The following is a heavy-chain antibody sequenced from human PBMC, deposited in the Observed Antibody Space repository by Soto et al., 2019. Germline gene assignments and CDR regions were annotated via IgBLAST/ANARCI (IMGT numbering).Heavy chain of an antibody. V-gene: IGHV4-31*03. CDR1: GGSISSGDYY. Sequence: PSETLSLTCTVSGGSISSGDYYWSWIRQHPGKGLEWIGYIYYSGSTYYNPSLKSRVTISVDTPKNQFSLKLSSVTAADTAVYYCARDLWGYCGTDCYPLDVWGQGTTVTVSS. J-gene: IGHJ6*02. CDR2: IYYSGST. CDR3: ARDLWGYCGTDCYPLDV. D-gene: IGHD2-21*02.